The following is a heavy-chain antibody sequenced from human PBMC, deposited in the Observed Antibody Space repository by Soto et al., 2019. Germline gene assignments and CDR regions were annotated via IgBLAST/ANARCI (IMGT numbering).Heavy chain of an antibody. V-gene: IGHV4-59*01. D-gene: IGHD6-13*01. CDR2: IYYSGST. CDR3: ASYREQLVLYGVDV. Sequence: PSETLSLTCTVSGGSISSYYWSWIRQPPGKGLEWIGYIYYSGSTNYNPSLKSRVTISVDTSKNQFSLKLSSVTAADTAVYYCASYREQLVLYGVDVSGQGTTVTVSS. CDR1: GGSISSYY. J-gene: IGHJ6*02.